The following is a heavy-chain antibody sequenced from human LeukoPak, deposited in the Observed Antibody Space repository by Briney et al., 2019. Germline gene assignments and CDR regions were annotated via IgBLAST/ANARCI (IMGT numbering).Heavy chain of an antibody. CDR2: IYSGETT. Sequence: GGSLRLPCEASGFIVSSNHMSWVRQAPGKGLEWISAIYSGETTHYADSVKGRFTISRDNSKNTLYLQMNSLRVEDTAVYYCARVLKNFYDAKWFDPWGQGTLVTVSS. V-gene: IGHV3-53*01. D-gene: IGHD2/OR15-2a*01. CDR3: ARVLKNFYDAKWFDP. CDR1: GFIVSSNH. J-gene: IGHJ5*02.